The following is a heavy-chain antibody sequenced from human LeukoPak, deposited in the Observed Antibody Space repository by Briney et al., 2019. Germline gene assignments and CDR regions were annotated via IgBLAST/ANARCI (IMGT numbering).Heavy chain of an antibody. V-gene: IGHV1-46*01. Sequence: QAPGQGLXWMGIIXPXDGTXXXXXXXXXXXXXXRDTSSSTLYMEVSSLRSEDTAVYCCARGSWPYFFDYWGQGTLVTVSS. CDR3: ARGSWPYFFDY. J-gene: IGHJ4*02. CDR2: IXPXDGTX. D-gene: IGHD6-13*01.